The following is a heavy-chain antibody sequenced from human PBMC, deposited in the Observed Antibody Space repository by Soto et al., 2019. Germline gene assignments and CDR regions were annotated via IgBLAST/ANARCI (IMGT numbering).Heavy chain of an antibody. Sequence: GGSLRLSCGVSGFTFGDYWMTWVRQAAGKGLEWVANMNQDGSEKFYVDSVKGRFTISRDNAKNSLYLQMNSLRAEDTAVYYCASQRISYAKDVWGQGTTVTVSS. CDR2: MNQDGSEK. CDR1: GFTFGDYW. J-gene: IGHJ6*02. CDR3: ASQRISYAKDV. D-gene: IGHD3-10*01. V-gene: IGHV3-7*05.